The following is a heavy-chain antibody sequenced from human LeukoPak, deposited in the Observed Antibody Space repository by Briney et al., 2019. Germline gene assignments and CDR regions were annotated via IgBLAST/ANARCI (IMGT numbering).Heavy chain of an antibody. V-gene: IGHV1-8*03. J-gene: IGHJ4*02. Sequence: GASVKVSCKASGYTFTSYDINWVRQATGQGLERMGWMNPNSGNTGHAQKFQGRVTITRNTSISTAYMELSSLRSEDTAVYYCARGLKINCSSTSCYLIYWGQGTLVTVSS. D-gene: IGHD2-2*01. CDR3: ARGLKINCSSTSCYLIY. CDR1: GYTFTSYD. CDR2: MNPNSGNT.